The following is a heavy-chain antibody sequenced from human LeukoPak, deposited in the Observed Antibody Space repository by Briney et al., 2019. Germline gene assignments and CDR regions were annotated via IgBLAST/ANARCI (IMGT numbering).Heavy chain of an antibody. D-gene: IGHD5-12*01. CDR3: AKDDAWVRYQD. CDR2: ISGSGGST. CDR1: GFTFSSYG. Sequence: GGTLRLACAASGFTFSSYGMSWVRQAPGKGLEWVSAISGSGGSTYYADSVKGRFTISRDNSKNTLYLQMNSLRAEDTAVYYSAKDDAWVRYQDWGQGTLVTVSS. V-gene: IGHV3-23*01. J-gene: IGHJ4*02.